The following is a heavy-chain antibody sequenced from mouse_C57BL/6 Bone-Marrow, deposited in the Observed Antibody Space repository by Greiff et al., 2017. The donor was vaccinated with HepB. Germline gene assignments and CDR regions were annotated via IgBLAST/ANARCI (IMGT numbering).Heavy chain of an antibody. J-gene: IGHJ3*01. Sequence: EVHLVESGGGLVQPGGSLKLSCAASGFTFSDYYMYWVRQTPEKRLEWVAYISNGGGSTYYPDTVKGRFTISRDNAKNTLYLQMSRLKSEDTAMYYCASTEGAYWGQGTLVTVSA. CDR1: GFTFSDYY. V-gene: IGHV5-12*01. CDR2: ISNGGGST. CDR3: ASTEGAY. D-gene: IGHD1-1*01.